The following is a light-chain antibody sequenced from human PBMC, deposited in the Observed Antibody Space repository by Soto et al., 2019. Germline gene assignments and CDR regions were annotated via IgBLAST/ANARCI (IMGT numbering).Light chain of an antibody. J-gene: IGKJ4*01. V-gene: IGKV1-12*01. Sequence: DIQMTHSPSTRAASVGGRVTITCLASQSISSWLAWYQQKPGKAPKLLIYAASSLQSGVPSRFSGSGSGTDFTLTISSLQPEDFATYYCQQANSFPLTCGGGPKVDLK. CDR2: AAS. CDR3: QQANSFPLT. CDR1: QSISSW.